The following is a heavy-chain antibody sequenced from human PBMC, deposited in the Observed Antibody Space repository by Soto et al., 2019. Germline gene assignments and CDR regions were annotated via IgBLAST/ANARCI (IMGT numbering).Heavy chain of an antibody. CDR3: AKDREWLEYYFDY. Sequence: EVQLLESGGGLVQPGGSLRLSCAASGFTFSSYAMSWVRQAPGKGLEWVSAISGSGGSTYYADSVKGRFTISRDNSKNTLYLQMNSLRAEDTAVSYCAKDREWLEYYFDYWGQGTLVTVSS. CDR1: GFTFSSYA. D-gene: IGHD6-19*01. V-gene: IGHV3-23*01. CDR2: ISGSGGST. J-gene: IGHJ4*02.